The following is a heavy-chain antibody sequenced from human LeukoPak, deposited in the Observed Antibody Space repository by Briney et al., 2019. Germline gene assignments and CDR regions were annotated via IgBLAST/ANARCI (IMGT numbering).Heavy chain of an antibody. D-gene: IGHD6-13*01. CDR2: INSDGSST. V-gene: IGHV3-74*01. Sequence: GGSLRLSCAASGFTFSSYWIHWVRQAPGKGLLWVSRINSDGSSTSYADSVKGRFTISRDNAKNTLYLQMNSLRAEDTAVYYCARRIAAAAAPYYFDYWGQGTLVTVSP. CDR3: ARRIAAAAAPYYFDY. J-gene: IGHJ4*02. CDR1: GFTFSSYW.